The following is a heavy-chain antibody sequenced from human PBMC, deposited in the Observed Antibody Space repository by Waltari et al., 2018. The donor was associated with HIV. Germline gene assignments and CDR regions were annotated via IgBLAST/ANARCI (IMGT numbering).Heavy chain of an antibody. D-gene: IGHD6-19*01. Sequence: EVQLVESGGGLVKPGGSLRLSCAVSGFTFGTYSMSWVRQAPGKGLEWFSCISSSSRYIYYADSVKGRFTISRDNAKNSLFLQMDSLRAEDTAVYYCARDGARQWLVQGGFDYWGQGALVTVSS. CDR2: ISSSSRYI. V-gene: IGHV3-21*01. CDR1: GFTFGTYS. CDR3: ARDGARQWLVQGGFDY. J-gene: IGHJ4*02.